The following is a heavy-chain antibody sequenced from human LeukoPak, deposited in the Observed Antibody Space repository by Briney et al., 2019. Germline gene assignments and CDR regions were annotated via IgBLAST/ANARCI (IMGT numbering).Heavy chain of an antibody. CDR3: VRTYGSGDFDY. J-gene: IGHJ4*02. CDR1: GGSISSSGYY. V-gene: IGHV4-39*01. Sequence: NPSETLSLTCTVSGGSISSSGYYWGWIRQPPGKGLEWIGSIYYRGSTYYNPSLKSRVTVSVDTSKNQLSLKLSSVTAADTAVYYCVRTYGSGDFDYWGQGTLVTVSS. D-gene: IGHD3-10*01. CDR2: IYYRGST.